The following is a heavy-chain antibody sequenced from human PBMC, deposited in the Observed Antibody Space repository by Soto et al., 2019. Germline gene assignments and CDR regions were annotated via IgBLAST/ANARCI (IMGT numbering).Heavy chain of an antibody. J-gene: IGHJ4*02. CDR2: VNGVGAT. CDR1: GFNFYDYA. Sequence: LRLSCATSGFNFYDYAFNWVRQAPGKGLEWVSFVNGVGATFYADSVKGRFTISRDNSKNTLYLQMSSLRVEDTAVYYCAKDLWHIKSWSASDSWGQETQVTVSS. D-gene: IGHD2-21*01. V-gene: IGHV3-23*01. CDR3: AKDLWHIKSWSASDS.